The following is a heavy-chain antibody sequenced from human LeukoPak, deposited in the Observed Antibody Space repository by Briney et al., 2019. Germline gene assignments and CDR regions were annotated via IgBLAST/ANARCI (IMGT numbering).Heavy chain of an antibody. CDR2: IYYSGST. CDR3: ASSITMVRGVTSWFDP. CDR1: GFTFSSYW. D-gene: IGHD3-10*01. V-gene: IGHV4-59*01. Sequence: GSLRLSCAASGFTFSSYWMSWIRQPPGKGLEWIGYIYYSGSTNYNPSLKSRVTISVDTSKNQFSLKLSSVTAADTAVYYCASSITMVRGVTSWFDPWGQGTLVTVSS. J-gene: IGHJ5*02.